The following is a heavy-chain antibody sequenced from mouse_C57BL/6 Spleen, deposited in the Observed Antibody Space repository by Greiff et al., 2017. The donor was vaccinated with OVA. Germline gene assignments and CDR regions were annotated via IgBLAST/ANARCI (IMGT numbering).Heavy chain of an antibody. Sequence: QVQLKESGAELVKPGASVKISCKASGYAFSSYWMNWVKQRPGKGLEWIGQIYPGDGDTNYNGKFKGKATLTADKSSSTAYMQLSSLTSEDSAVYFCARGDGYSALYATDYWGQGTSVTVSS. CDR1: GYAFSSYW. V-gene: IGHV1-80*01. J-gene: IGHJ4*01. D-gene: IGHD2-3*01. CDR2: IYPGDGDT. CDR3: ARGDGYSALYATDY.